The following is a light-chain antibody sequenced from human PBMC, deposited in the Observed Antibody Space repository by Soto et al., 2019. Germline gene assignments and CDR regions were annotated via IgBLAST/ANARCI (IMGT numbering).Light chain of an antibody. CDR3: SSYTRSSTRV. V-gene: IGLV2-14*01. Sequence: QSALTQPASVSGSPGQSITISCTGTSSDVGGYNYVSWYQQHPGKAPNLMIYDVSNRPSGVSNRFSGSKSGNTASLTISGLQAEDEADYYYSSYTRSSTRVFGGGTKLTAL. J-gene: IGLJ2*01. CDR1: SSDVGGYNY. CDR2: DVS.